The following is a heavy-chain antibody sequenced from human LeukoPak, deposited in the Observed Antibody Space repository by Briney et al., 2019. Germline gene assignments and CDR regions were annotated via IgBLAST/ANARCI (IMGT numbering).Heavy chain of an antibody. V-gene: IGHV1-18*01. CDR1: GYTFTSYG. CDR2: ISVYNGNT. D-gene: IGHD5-18*01. J-gene: IGHJ4*02. CDR3: ARDRGYRGRWDY. Sequence: ASVKVSCKASGYTFTSYGISWVRQAPGQGLEWMGWISVYNGNTKYAQKLQGRVTMTTETSTSTVYMELRSLRSDDTAVYYCARDRGYRGRWDYWGQGTLVTASS.